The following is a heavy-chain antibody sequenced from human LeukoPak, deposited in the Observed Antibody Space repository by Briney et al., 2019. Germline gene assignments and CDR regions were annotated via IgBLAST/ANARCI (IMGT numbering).Heavy chain of an antibody. CDR2: IRYDGTNK. CDR3: AKDLGSSGCFDY. J-gene: IGHJ4*02. V-gene: IGHV3-30*02. Sequence: GRSLRLSCAASGFTFSSYGMHWVRQAPGKGLEWVAFIRYDGTNKYYADSVKGRFTISRDTSKNTLYLQMNSLRTEDTAVYYCAKDLGSSGCFDYWGQGTLVTVSS. D-gene: IGHD6-19*01. CDR1: GFTFSSYG.